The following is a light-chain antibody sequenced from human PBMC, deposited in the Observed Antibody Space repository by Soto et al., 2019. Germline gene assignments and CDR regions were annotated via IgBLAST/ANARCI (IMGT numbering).Light chain of an antibody. Sequence: QSALTQPPSASGSPGQPVTISCTGTSSDVGGYNYVSWYQQQPGKAPKLMIYEVSKRPSGVPDRFSGSKSGNTASLTVSVLQAEDEADYYCSSYAGSNNVVFGGVTKLTVL. CDR2: EVS. V-gene: IGLV2-8*01. CDR1: SSDVGGYNY. CDR3: SSYAGSNNVV. J-gene: IGLJ2*01.